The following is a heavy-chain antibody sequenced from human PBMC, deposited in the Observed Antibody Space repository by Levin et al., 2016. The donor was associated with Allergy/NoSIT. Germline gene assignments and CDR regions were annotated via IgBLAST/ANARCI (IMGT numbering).Heavy chain of an antibody. CDR3: AKCSDFWSGYYPGY. V-gene: IGHV3-23*01. CDR1: GFTFSSYA. CDR2: ISGSGGST. Sequence: GESLKISCAASGFTFSSYAMSWVRQAPGKGLEWVSAISGSGGSTYYADSVKGRFTISRDNSKNTLYLQMNSLRAEDTAVYYCAKCSDFWSGYYPGYWGQGTLVTVSS. D-gene: IGHD3-3*01. J-gene: IGHJ4*02.